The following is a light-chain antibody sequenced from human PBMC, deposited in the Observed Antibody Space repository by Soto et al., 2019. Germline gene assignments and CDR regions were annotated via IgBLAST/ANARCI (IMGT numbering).Light chain of an antibody. CDR1: QSVNSNY. J-gene: IGKJ1*01. CDR2: GAS. Sequence: EIVLTQSPATLSLSLGERATLSCRASQSVNSNYLAWYQQKPGQAPRLLIYGASNRATGIPDRFSGSGSGTDFTLTISRLEPEDFAVYYCQQYGSSGTFGQGTKVDIK. CDR3: QQYGSSGT. V-gene: IGKV3-20*01.